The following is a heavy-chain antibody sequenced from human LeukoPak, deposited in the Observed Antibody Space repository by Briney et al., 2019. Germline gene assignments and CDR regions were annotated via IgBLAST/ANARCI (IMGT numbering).Heavy chain of an antibody. D-gene: IGHD3-3*01. CDR1: GYTFTGYY. CDR3: ARARITIFGVVTNYYGMDV. CDR2: INPNSGGT. Sequence: ASVKVSCKASGYTFTGYYMHWVRQAPGQGLEWIGWINPNSGGTNYAQKFQGRVTMTRDTSIGTAYMELSRLRSDDTAVYYCARARITIFGVVTNYYGMDVWGQGTTVTVSS. J-gene: IGHJ6*02. V-gene: IGHV1-2*02.